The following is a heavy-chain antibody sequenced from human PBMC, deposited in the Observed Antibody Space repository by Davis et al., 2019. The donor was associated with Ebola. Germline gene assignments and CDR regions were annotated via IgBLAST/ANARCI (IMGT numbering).Heavy chain of an antibody. V-gene: IGHV3-48*04. CDR2: ISSSSTI. CDR3: ARDPIFVTMWYYFDY. J-gene: IGHJ4*02. D-gene: IGHD2-21*01. CDR1: GFTFSSYS. Sequence: GESLKISCAASGFTFSSYSMNWVRQAPGKGLEWVSYISSSSTIYYADSVKGRFTISRDNAKNSLYLQMNSLRAEDTAVYYCARDPIFVTMWYYFDYWGQGTLVTVSS.